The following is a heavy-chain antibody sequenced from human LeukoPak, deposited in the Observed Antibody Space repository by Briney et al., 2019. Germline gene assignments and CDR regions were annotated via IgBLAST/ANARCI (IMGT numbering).Heavy chain of an antibody. CDR2: IYYCGST. CDR3: ARHGKGWLAPFDY. V-gene: IGHV4-59*08. D-gene: IGHD5-24*01. J-gene: IGHJ4*02. CDR1: GGSISTYY. Sequence: SETLSLTCTVSGGSISTYYWSWIRQPPGTGLEWIGYIYYCGSTNYNPSLKSRVTISVGTSKNQFSLKLSSVTAADTAVYYCARHGKGWLAPFDYWGQGTLVTVSS.